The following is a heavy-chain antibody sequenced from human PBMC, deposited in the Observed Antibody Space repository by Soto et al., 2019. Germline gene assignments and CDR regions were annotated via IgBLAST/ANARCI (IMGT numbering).Heavy chain of an antibody. D-gene: IGHD2-2*01. CDR1: GFTFSSYS. V-gene: IGHV3-21*01. Sequence: GGSLRLSCAASGFTFSSYSMNWVRQAPGKGLEWVSSISSSSSYIYYADSVKGRFTISRDNAKNSLYLQMNSLRAEDTAVYYCARDYCSSTSCQTLPYYYYYGMDVWGQGTTVTVS. CDR2: ISSSSSYI. CDR3: ARDYCSSTSCQTLPYYYYYGMDV. J-gene: IGHJ6*02.